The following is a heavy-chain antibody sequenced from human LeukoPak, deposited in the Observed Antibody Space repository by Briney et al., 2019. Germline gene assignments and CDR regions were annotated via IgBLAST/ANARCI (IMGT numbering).Heavy chain of an antibody. CDR2: IDPTDSYI. CDR3: ARPLSTGRRLVAFDS. CDR1: GSPFTTHL. D-gene: IGHD5-12*01. V-gene: IGHV5-10-1*01. Sequence: GESRQISCQSSGSPFTTHLITWVRQMPGKGLQWMGRIDPTDSYINYTPSFQGHVIISVYKSINTASLEWTSLWASDTAVYYCARPLSTGRRLVAFDSWGQGTLVTVSS. J-gene: IGHJ4*02.